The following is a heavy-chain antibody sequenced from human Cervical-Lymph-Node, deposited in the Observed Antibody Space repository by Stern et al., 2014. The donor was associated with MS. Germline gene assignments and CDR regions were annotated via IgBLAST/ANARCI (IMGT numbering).Heavy chain of an antibody. V-gene: IGHV5-51*01. CDR2: IYPSDSET. Sequence: EVQLVESGAEVKKPGESLKISCQTSGYGFTSYWIGWVRQMPGKGLEWMGLIYPSDSETKYSPSFEGQVTFSVDESISTAYLRWSRLKASDSAMYFCVRQRRGGYSLLWGQGTLVTVSS. CDR1: GYGFTSYW. J-gene: IGHJ4*02. CDR3: VRQRRGGYSLL. D-gene: IGHD3-22*01.